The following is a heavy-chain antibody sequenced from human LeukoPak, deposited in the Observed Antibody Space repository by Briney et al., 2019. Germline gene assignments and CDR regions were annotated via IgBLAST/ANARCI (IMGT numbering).Heavy chain of an antibody. CDR3: ASNSNSGYYYYYMDV. D-gene: IGHD4-11*01. J-gene: IGHJ6*03. CDR1: GYTFTGYY. Sequence: ASVKGSCKACGYTFTGYYMHWVRKAPEQALECIGLINTNSGGTNYAQKCQGRVTVTRDTSISTAYMELSRLRSDDTAVYYCASNSNSGYYYYYMDVWGKGTTVTVSS. CDR2: INTNSGGT. V-gene: IGHV1-2*02.